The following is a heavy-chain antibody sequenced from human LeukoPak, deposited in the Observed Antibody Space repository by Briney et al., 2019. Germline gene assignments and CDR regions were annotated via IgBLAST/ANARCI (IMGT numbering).Heavy chain of an antibody. CDR1: GFTFSNAW. J-gene: IGHJ4*02. D-gene: IGHD4-17*01. CDR2: IYSGGST. CDR3: ASGSPDYGDYAFDY. Sequence: GGSLRLSCAASGFTFSNAWMSWVRQAPGKGLEWVSVIYSGGSTYYADSVKGRFTISRHNSKNTLYLQMNSLRAEDTAVYYCASGSPDYGDYAFDYWGQGTLVTVSS. V-gene: IGHV3-53*04.